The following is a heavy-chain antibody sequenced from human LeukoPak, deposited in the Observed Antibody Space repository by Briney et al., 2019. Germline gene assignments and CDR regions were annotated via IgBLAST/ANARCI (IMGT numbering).Heavy chain of an antibody. D-gene: IGHD3-3*01. CDR2: IHYSGST. CDR3: ARNYDFWSGYLDY. CDR1: GGSISNYY. J-gene: IGHJ4*02. V-gene: IGHV4-59*01. Sequence: SETLSLTCTVSGGSISNYYWSWIRQPPGKGLEWIGYIHYSGSTNNNPSLKSRVTISVDTSMNQFSLKLTSVTAADTAVYYCARNYDFWSGYLDYWGQGTLVTVSS.